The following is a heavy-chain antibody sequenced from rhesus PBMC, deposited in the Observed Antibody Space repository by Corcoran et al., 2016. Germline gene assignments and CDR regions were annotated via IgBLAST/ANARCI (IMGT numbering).Heavy chain of an antibody. CDR1: GGSFSSYW. D-gene: IGHD6-25*01. CDR2: FYGSSGRT. CDR3: ARDGYSGSLSFDY. Sequence: QVQLQESGPGLVKPSETLSLTCAVSGGSFSSYWWGWIRQPPGKGLEWSGSFYGSSGRTAYQPPRKSRATIASATSKNQVSLKLSSVTAADTDLYYCARDGYSGSLSFDYWGQGVLVTVSS. V-gene: IGHV4-160*01. J-gene: IGHJ4*01.